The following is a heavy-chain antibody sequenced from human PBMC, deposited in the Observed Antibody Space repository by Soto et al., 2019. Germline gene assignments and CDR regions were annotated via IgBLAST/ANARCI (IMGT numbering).Heavy chain of an antibody. Sequence: PSETLSLTCAISGDSIGNFHWSWIRQPAGKGLESLGRLSASGRTNYSPSLQSRVTMSLDRSKNRFSLRLTSVSAADTAVYFCARGRGRYFDIWGRGTLVTVSS. D-gene: IGHD3-16*01. V-gene: IGHV4-4*07. CDR3: ARGRGRYFDI. CDR1: GDSIGNFH. CDR2: LSASGRT. J-gene: IGHJ2*01.